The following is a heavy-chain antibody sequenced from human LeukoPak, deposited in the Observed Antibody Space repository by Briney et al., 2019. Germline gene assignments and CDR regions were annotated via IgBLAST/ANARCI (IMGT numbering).Heavy chain of an antibody. CDR3: ASNTHYSRSGNYYLDFFDY. J-gene: IGHJ4*02. Sequence: PGGSLRLSCAASGFTFSTYSMNWVRQAPGKGLEWVSYISRSSTTIYYADSVKGRFTISRDNAKNSLYLQMNSLRAEDTAVYYCASNTHYSRSGNYYLDFFDYWGQGTLVTVSS. CDR2: ISRSSTTI. D-gene: IGHD3-10*01. CDR1: GFTFSTYS. V-gene: IGHV3-48*01.